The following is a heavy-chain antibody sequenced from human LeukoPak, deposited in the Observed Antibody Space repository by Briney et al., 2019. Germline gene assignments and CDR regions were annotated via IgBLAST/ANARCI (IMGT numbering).Heavy chain of an antibody. Sequence: SETLSLTCTVSGGSISSGGCYWTWIRQHPEKGLEWIGYIYYSGSTNYNPSLKSRVSMSVDTSNNHFSLTLRSVTAADTAVYYCARGAPGTLELPPLDYWGQGTLISVSS. CDR3: ARGAPGTLELPPLDY. CDR1: GGSISSGGCY. CDR2: IYYSGST. D-gene: IGHD1-7*01. J-gene: IGHJ4*02. V-gene: IGHV4-31*03.